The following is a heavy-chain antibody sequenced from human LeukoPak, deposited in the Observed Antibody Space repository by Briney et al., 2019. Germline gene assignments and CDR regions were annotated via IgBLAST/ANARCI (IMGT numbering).Heavy chain of an antibody. D-gene: IGHD3-22*01. CDR2: IYPGDSDT. Sequence: GESLKISCKGSGYSFTSYWIGWVRQMPGKGLEWMGTIYPGDSDTRYSPSFQGQVTISADKSISTAYLQWSSLKASDTAMYYCASQRAGRDYYDSSGYYWRAFDIWGQGTMVTVSS. V-gene: IGHV5-51*01. J-gene: IGHJ3*02. CDR1: GYSFTSYW. CDR3: ASQRAGRDYYDSSGYYWRAFDI.